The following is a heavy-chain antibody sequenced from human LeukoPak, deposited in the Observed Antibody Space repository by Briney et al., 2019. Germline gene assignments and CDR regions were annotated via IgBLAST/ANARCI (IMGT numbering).Heavy chain of an antibody. CDR2: IYNGGNT. D-gene: IGHD2-15*01. CDR3: ARGGASELFYFDS. Sequence: GGSLRLSCAASEFSVSNKYMSWVRQAPGKGLECVSVIYNGGNTYYADSVKGRFTISRGNSKNTLYLQMNSLRAEDTAVYYCARGGASELFYFDSWGQGTLVTVSS. CDR1: EFSVSNKY. J-gene: IGHJ4*02. V-gene: IGHV3-53*01.